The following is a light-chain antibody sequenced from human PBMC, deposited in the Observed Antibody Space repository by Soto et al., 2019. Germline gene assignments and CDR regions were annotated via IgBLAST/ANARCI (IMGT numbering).Light chain of an antibody. Sequence: EIVMTQSPATLSLSPGERATLSCRASQSVRSKLAWYQQKPGQAPRLVISAASTRATGIPDRFSGSVSGTEFTLTISSLQSADFAVYYCQQYNEWPTFTFGQGTRLEIK. CDR3: QQYNEWPTFT. J-gene: IGKJ5*01. CDR2: AAS. V-gene: IGKV3-15*01. CDR1: QSVRSK.